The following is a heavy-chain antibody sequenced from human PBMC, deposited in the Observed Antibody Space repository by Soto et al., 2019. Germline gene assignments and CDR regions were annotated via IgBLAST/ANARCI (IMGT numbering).Heavy chain of an antibody. CDR2: ISALGDIT. V-gene: IGHV3-23*01. D-gene: IGHD3-3*01. CDR3: ALFFQAEDGIRGTVPVSAFLLNRSSDL. Sequence: KGLEWVSIISALGDITFYADYVKGRFTISRDNSRDSLYLQMNSLRADDTAVYYCALFFQAEDGIRGTVPVSAFLLNRSSDL. J-gene: IGHJ2*01.